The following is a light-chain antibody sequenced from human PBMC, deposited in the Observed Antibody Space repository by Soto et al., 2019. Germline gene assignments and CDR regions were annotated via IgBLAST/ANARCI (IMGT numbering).Light chain of an antibody. CDR1: SSEVGGYNY. Sequence: QSVLTQPPSASGSPGQSVTISCTGTSSEVGGYNYVSWYQQHPGKAPKLMIYEVSKRPSGVPDRFSGSKSGNTASLTVSGLQAEDEADYYCSSYAGSNNFGVVFGGGTKLTVL. J-gene: IGLJ2*01. V-gene: IGLV2-8*01. CDR3: SSYAGSNNFGVV. CDR2: EVS.